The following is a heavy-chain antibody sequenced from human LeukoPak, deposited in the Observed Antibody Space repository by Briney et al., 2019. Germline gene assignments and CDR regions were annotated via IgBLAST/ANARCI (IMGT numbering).Heavy chain of an antibody. Sequence: PGGSLRLSCVVSGINFADYAMHWVRQPPGKGLEWVSLISADGGSTFSADSVKGRFSISRDNSKNSLYLQMNSLRSEDTAMYYCAKESGKFDYWGQVTLVAVSS. J-gene: IGHJ4*02. CDR3: AKESGKFDY. CDR1: GINFADYA. CDR2: ISADGGST. V-gene: IGHV3-43*02.